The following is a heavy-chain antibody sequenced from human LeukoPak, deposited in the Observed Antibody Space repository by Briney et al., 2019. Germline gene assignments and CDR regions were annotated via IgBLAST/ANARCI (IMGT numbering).Heavy chain of an antibody. CDR3: AKDRRLPWDYFDS. V-gene: IGHV3-23*01. Sequence: GGSRRLSCVASGFTFSSYAMSWFRQAPGRGLEWVSAIDGSGGSTYYADSVKGRFTISRDNSKNTLYLQMNSLRAEDTAIYYCAKDRRLPWDYFDSWGQGTLVTVSS. CDR1: GFTFSSYA. CDR2: IDGSGGST. D-gene: IGHD5-12*01. J-gene: IGHJ4*02.